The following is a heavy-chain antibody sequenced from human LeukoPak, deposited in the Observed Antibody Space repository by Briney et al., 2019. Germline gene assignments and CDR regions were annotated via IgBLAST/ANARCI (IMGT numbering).Heavy chain of an antibody. CDR1: TFIFSDYA. CDR3: TRDQRKYCSRTTCFVFDI. J-gene: IGHJ3*02. Sequence: GGSLRLSCAASTFIFSDYAMTWVRQAPGRGLEWVSTISGGGDATYYAHSVKGRFAVSRDNSKKTLYLQLNSLRAEDTAVYYCTRDQRKYCSRTTCFVFDIWGQGTVVSVSS. D-gene: IGHD2-2*01. V-gene: IGHV3-23*01. CDR2: ISGGGDAT.